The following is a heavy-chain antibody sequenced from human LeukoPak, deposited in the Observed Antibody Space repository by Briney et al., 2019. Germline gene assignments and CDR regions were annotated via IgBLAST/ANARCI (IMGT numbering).Heavy chain of an antibody. CDR1: RFIFSKYA. V-gene: IGHV3-23*01. CDR3: AKPDGLESGTSRYAFSL. J-gene: IGHJ3*01. Sequence: GGSLRLSCAASRFIFSKYAMSWVRQAPGKGLEWVSGIRGSGTYTYYADSVKGRFTVSRDNSKSTLYLQINSLRADDTAVYYCAKPDGLESGTSRYAFSLWGQGTMVSV. CDR2: IRGSGTYT. D-gene: IGHD1-26*01.